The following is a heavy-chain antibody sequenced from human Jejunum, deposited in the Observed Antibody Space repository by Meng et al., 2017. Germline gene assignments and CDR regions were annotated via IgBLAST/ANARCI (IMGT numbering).Heavy chain of an antibody. CDR2: IHHSGSI. D-gene: IGHD2-21*02. J-gene: IGHJ4*02. CDR1: GGSFSTYD. V-gene: IGHV4-34*01. Sequence: QVQVQQWGAGLCKPSETLSLTCPFQGGSFSTYDWSWIRQPPGKGLEWLGQIHHSGSINDNPSLKGRVTMSVDTSRSQISLKLNSVTAADTAVYYCRLAYCVSDCGDYWGQGALVTVSS. CDR3: RLAYCVSDCGDY.